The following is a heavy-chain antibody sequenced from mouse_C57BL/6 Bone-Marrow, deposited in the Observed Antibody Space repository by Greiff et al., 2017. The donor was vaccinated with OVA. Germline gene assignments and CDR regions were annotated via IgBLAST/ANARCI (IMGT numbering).Heavy chain of an antibody. J-gene: IGHJ3*01. CDR2: IDPEDGDT. CDR1: GFNIKDYY. CDR3: TTEGDLRRGAWFAY. Sequence: VQLKESGAELVKPGASVKLSCTASGFNIKDYYMHWVKQRTEQGLEWIGRIDPEDGDTEYAPKFQGKATMTADTSSNTAYLQLSSLTSEDTAVYYCTTEGDLRRGAWFAYWGQGTLVTVSA. V-gene: IGHV14-1*01. D-gene: IGHD2-12*01.